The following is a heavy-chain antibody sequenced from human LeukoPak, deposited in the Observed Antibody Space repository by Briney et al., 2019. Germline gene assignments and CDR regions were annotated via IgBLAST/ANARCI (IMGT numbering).Heavy chain of an antibody. D-gene: IGHD3/OR15-3a*01. CDR1: GFTVSSNY. CDR2: IYSGGST. J-gene: IGHJ3*02. CDR3: AKPARTDTFDI. Sequence: GGSLRLSCAASGFTVSSNYMSWVRQAPGKGLEWVSVIYSGGSTYYADSVKGRFTISRDNSKNTLYLQMNSLRAEDTAVYYCAKPARTDTFDIWGQGTMVTVSS. V-gene: IGHV3-66*04.